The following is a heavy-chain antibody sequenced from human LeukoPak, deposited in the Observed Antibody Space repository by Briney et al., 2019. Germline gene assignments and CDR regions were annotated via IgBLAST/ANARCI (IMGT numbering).Heavy chain of an antibody. CDR1: GDSVSSNSVA. Sequence: SQTPSLTCAISGDSVSSNSVAWNWIRQSPLRGLEWLGRTYYRSKWYNDYAVSVKSRITINPDTSKNQFSLQLNSVTPEDTAVYYCARDDCSGGSCYWRFDPWGQGTLVTVSS. D-gene: IGHD2-15*01. J-gene: IGHJ5*02. CDR3: ARDDCSGGSCYWRFDP. CDR2: TYYRSKWYN. V-gene: IGHV6-1*01.